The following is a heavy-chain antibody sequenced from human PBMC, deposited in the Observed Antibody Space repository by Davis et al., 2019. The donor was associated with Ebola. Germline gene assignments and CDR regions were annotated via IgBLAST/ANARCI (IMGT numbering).Heavy chain of an antibody. Sequence: SVKVSCKASGFTFTSSAMQWVRQARGQRLEWIGWIVVGSGNTNYAQKFQERVTITRDMSTSTAYMELSSLRSEDTAVYYCARCRERITIFGSARLYGMDVWGQGTTVTVSS. D-gene: IGHD3-3*01. CDR3: ARCRERITIFGSARLYGMDV. V-gene: IGHV1-58*02. CDR2: IVVGSGNT. CDR1: GFTFTSSA. J-gene: IGHJ6*02.